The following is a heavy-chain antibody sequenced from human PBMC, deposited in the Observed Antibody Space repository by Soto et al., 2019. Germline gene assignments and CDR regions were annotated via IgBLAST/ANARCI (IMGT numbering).Heavy chain of an antibody. CDR2: MHTSGRT. CDR3: ARDRVISGATFEY. CDR1: GVSISTYH. D-gene: IGHD2-2*01. J-gene: IGHJ4*02. Sequence: PSETLSLTCIVSGVSISTYHWSWIRQPAGKGLEWIGRMHTSGRTKYSPSLKSRVTISADMSKNQFSLKLNSVTAADTAVYYCARDRVISGATFEYWGPGTLVTVSS. V-gene: IGHV4-4*07.